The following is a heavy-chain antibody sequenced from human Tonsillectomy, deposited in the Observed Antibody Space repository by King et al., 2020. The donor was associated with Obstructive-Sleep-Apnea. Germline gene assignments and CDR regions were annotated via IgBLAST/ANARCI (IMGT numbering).Heavy chain of an antibody. V-gene: IGHV5-10-1*03. D-gene: IGHD2-2*01. Sequence: VQLVESGAEVKKPGQSLRISCKGSGYIFTSYWISWVRQMPGKGLEWMGRIDPSDSYTNYSPSFQGHVTMSADKSISTAYLQWSSLKASDTAMYYCLVPAAIHYWGQGTLVTVSS. CDR1: GYIFTSYW. J-gene: IGHJ4*02. CDR3: LVPAAIHY. CDR2: IDPSDSYT.